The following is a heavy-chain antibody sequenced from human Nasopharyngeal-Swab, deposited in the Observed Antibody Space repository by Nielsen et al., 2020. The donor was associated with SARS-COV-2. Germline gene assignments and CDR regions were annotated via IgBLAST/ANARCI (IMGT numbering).Heavy chain of an antibody. J-gene: IGHJ3*01. CDR2: IYPGYSYPSDSRT. CDR1: GYNFDTYW. V-gene: IGHV5-51*01. CDR3: ARPKYSSSWYAFDA. Sequence: GESLKISCQGSGYNFDTYWIGWVRQRPGKSLEWMGIIYPGYSYPSDSRTRYNPSFQGQVTISVDKSINTAYLQWSSLKASDTAICYCARPKYSSSWYAFDAWGQGTMVAVSS. D-gene: IGHD6-13*01.